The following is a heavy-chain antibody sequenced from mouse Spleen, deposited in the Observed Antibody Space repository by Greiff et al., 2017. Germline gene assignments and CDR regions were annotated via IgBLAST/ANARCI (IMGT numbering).Heavy chain of an antibody. CDR2: INPSSGYT. J-gene: IGHJ4*01. V-gene: IGHV1-7*01. Sequence: QVQLQQSGAELVRPGASVTLSCKASGYTFTSYWMHWVKQRPGQGLEWIGYINPSSGYTKYNQKFKDKATLTADKSSSTAYMQLSSLTYEDSAVYYCARYYGNYGAMDYWGQGTSVTVSS. CDR1: GYTFTSYW. CDR3: ARYYGNYGAMDY. D-gene: IGHD2-1*01.